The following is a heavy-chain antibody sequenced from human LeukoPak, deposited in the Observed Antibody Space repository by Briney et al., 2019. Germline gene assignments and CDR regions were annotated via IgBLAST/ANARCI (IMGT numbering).Heavy chain of an antibody. J-gene: IGHJ4*02. D-gene: IGHD6-13*01. Sequence: PGRSLRLSCAASGFTFSSYGMHWVRQAPGKGLEWVAVISYDGSNKYYADSVKGRLTISRDNSKNTLYLQMNSLRAEDTAVYYCAKVDYLGESAAGYYFDYWGQGTLVTVSS. CDR1: GFTFSSYG. CDR2: ISYDGSNK. V-gene: IGHV3-30*18. CDR3: AKVDYLGESAAGYYFDY.